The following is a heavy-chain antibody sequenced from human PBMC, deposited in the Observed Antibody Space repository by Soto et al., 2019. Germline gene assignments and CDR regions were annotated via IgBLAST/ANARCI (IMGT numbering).Heavy chain of an antibody. J-gene: IGHJ4*02. CDR3: ARDSPPIDY. V-gene: IGHV4-61*01. Sequence: SETLSLTCTVSGGSVSSGSYYWSWIRQPPGKGLEWIGYIYYSGSTNYNPSLKSRVTMSVDTSKNQFSLNLKSVTAADTAVYYCARDSPPIDYWGQGTLVTVSS. CDR2: IYYSGST. CDR1: GGSVSSGSYY.